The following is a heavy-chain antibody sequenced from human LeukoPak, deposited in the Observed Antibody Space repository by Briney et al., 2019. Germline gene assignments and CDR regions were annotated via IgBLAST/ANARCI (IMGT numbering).Heavy chain of an antibody. D-gene: IGHD4-17*01. CDR3: ARTYGDYGWFDP. CDR2: RWYDGSNK. J-gene: IGHJ5*02. CDR1: GFTFSSYG. Sequence: GGSLRLSCAASGFTFSSYGMHWVRQAPGKGLEWVAVRWYDGSNKYYADSVKGRFTISRDNAKNSLYLQMNSLRAEDTAVYYCARTYGDYGWFDPWGQGTLVTVSS. V-gene: IGHV3-33*01.